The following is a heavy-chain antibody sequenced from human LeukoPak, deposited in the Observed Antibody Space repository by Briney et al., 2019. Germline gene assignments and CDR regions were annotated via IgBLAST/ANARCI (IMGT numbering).Heavy chain of an antibody. J-gene: IGHJ4*02. Sequence: GESLKISCKGSGYSFTNYWIGWVRQMPGKGLEWMGIIYPGDSDTRYSPSFQGQVTISVDKSISTAYLQWSSLKASDTAMYYCARVGYSGYDYFDSWGQGTLVTVSS. CDR1: GYSFTNYW. V-gene: IGHV5-51*01. CDR3: ARVGYSGYDYFDS. D-gene: IGHD5-12*01. CDR2: IYPGDSDT.